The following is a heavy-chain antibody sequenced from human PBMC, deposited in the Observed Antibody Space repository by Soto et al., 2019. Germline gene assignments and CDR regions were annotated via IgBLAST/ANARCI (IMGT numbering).Heavy chain of an antibody. D-gene: IGHD4-17*01. J-gene: IGHJ3*02. CDR2: IYWTDDK. CDR3: AHKLPVTTSAFDI. V-gene: IGHV2-5*01. Sequence: SGPTLVNPTQTLTLTCTFSGFSLNTSGVGVGWVRQPPGRALEWLAVIYWTDDKRYSPSLKSRLSITKDTSKNQVVLTMTSMDPMDTAIFFCAHKLPVTTSAFDIWGQGTMVTVSS. CDR1: GFSLNTSGVG.